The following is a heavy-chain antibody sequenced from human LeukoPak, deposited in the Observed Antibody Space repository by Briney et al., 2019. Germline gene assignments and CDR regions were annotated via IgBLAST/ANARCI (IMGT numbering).Heavy chain of an antibody. CDR1: GFTLRNYW. CDR3: GRGVSGSRYFDY. J-gene: IGHJ4*02. D-gene: IGHD6-13*01. V-gene: IGHV3-74*01. CDR2: INFDGSST. Sequence: GGSLRLSCADPGFTLRNYWMYRVRQAPGKGLVWVARINFDGSSTNYAGSVRGRFTISRDNAKNTLYLQMNSLRGEDTAVYYCGRGVSGSRYFDYWGQGTLVTVSS.